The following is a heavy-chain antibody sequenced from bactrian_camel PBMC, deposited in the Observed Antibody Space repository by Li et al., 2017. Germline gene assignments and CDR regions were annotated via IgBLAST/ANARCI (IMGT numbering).Heavy chain of an antibody. V-gene: IGHV3S9*01. CDR3: AAAPAEFMDYHRCQTFRY. D-gene: IGHD5*01. J-gene: IGHJ4*01. CDR2: IYLRGGST. CDR1: GYDYPSGS. Sequence: HVQLVESGGGSVQPGGSLKLSCVISGYDYPSGSIAWFRQVPCKEREGVGIIYLRGGSTYLADSVKGRFTISQDNAKNMVNLQMNSLTPDDTAVYYCAAAPAEFMDYHRCQTFRYWGQGTQVTVS.